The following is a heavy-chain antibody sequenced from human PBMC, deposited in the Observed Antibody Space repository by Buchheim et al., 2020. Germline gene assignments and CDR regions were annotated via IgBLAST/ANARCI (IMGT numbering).Heavy chain of an antibody. Sequence: EVQVVESGGVLVQPGGSLRLSCAASGFTFSNYWMHWVRQGPGTGLVWVARLNRDGSDTAYADSVKGRFTISRDNATNTLSLQMNSLRVEDSAVYYCTGAPDCGGGSCNSYHYYGLDVWGQGTT. CDR3: TGAPDCGGGSCNSYHYYGLDV. D-gene: IGHD2-15*01. CDR2: LNRDGSDT. J-gene: IGHJ6*02. CDR1: GFTFSNYW. V-gene: IGHV3-74*01.